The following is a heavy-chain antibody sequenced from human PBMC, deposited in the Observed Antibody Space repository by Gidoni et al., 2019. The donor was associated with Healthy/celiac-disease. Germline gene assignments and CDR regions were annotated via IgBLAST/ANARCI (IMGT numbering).Heavy chain of an antibody. CDR2: IIPIFGKA. CDR3: ARDSGGPHIVVVPAASRPSYYYMDV. J-gene: IGHJ6*03. CDR1: GGTFSSYA. D-gene: IGHD2-2*01. Sequence: QVQLVQSGAEVKKPGSSVKVSCKASGGTFSSYAISWVRQAPGQGLEWMGGIIPIFGKANYAQKFQGRVTITADESTSTAYMELSSLRSEDTAVYYCARDSGGPHIVVVPAASRPSYYYMDVWGKGTTVTVSS. V-gene: IGHV1-69*01.